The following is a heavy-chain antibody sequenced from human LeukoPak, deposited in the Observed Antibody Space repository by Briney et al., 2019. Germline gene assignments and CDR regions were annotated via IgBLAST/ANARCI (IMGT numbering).Heavy chain of an antibody. J-gene: IGHJ5*02. CDR2: INHSGST. CDR3: ARHAFGITMVRGNWFDP. CDR1: GGSFSGYY. Sequence: PSETLSLTCAVYGGSFSGYYWSWIRQPPGKGLEWIGEINHSGSTNYNPSLKSRVTISVDTSKNQFSLKLSSVTAADTAVYYCARHAFGITMVRGNWFDPWGQGTLVTVSS. D-gene: IGHD3-10*01. V-gene: IGHV4-34*01.